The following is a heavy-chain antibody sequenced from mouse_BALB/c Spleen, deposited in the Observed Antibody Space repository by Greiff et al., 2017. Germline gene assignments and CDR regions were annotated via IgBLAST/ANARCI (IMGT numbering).Heavy chain of an antibody. D-gene: IGHD1-1*01. Sequence: VQLQESGAELARPGASVKMSCKASGYTFTSYTMHWVKQRPGQGLEWIGYINPSSGYTNYNQKFKDKATLTADKSSSTAYMQLSSLTSEDSAVYYCARGTTVVDYYAMDYWGQGTSVTVSS. CDR1: GYTFTSYT. CDR2: INPSSGYT. V-gene: IGHV1-4*01. CDR3: ARGTTVVDYYAMDY. J-gene: IGHJ4*01.